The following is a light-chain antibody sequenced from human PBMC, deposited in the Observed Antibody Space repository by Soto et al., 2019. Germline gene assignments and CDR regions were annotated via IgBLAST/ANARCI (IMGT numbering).Light chain of an antibody. CDR1: SSDVGAYNY. J-gene: IGLJ1*01. CDR2: DVT. Sequence: QSALTQPASVSGSPGQSITVSCTGSSSDVGAYNYVSWYQQHPGKAPKLIIYDVTNRPSGISSRFSGAKSGNTASLTISGLQAEDEADYYCSSYLSSRTHVFGTGTKVTVL. V-gene: IGLV2-14*03. CDR3: SSYLSSRTHV.